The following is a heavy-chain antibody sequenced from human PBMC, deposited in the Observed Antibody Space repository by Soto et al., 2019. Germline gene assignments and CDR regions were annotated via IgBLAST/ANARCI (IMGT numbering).Heavy chain of an antibody. CDR3: ARRIPGLAVVGAFDI. D-gene: IGHD6-19*01. J-gene: IGHJ3*02. CDR1: GYSFTSYW. Sequence: GESLKISCKGSGYSFTSYWIGWVRQMPGKGLEWMGIIYPGDSDTRYSPYFQGQVTISADKSISTAYLQWSSLKASDTAMYSCARRIPGLAVVGAFDIWGQGTMVTVSS. V-gene: IGHV5-51*01. CDR2: IYPGDSDT.